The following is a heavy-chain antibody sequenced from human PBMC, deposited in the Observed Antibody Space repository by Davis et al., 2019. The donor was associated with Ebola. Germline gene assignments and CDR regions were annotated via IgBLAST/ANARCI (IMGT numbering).Heavy chain of an antibody. J-gene: IGHJ6*02. V-gene: IGHV1-8*01. CDR1: GYTFTTYD. CDR2: MNPNSENT. CDR3: ARGGYFDWLTRWHYYGMDV. D-gene: IGHD3-9*01. Sequence: AASVKVSCKASGYTFTTYDIHWVRPATGQGLEWMGWMNPNSENTGYAQKFQGRVTMTRSTSISTAYMELSSLRSEDTAVYYCARGGYFDWLTRWHYYGMDVWGQGTTVTVSS.